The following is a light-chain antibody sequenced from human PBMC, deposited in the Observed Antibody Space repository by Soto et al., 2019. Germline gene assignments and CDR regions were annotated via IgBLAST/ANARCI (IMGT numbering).Light chain of an antibody. CDR3: QQLNSYPLT. Sequence: QLTQSPSSLSASVGDRVTITCRASQGIASYLAWYQQKPGQAPNLLTYAASTLQSGVPSRFSDSGSGTDFTLTISSLQPEDFSTYYYQQLNSYPLTFGGGTKVEI. V-gene: IGKV1-9*01. CDR2: AAS. CDR1: QGIASY. J-gene: IGKJ4*01.